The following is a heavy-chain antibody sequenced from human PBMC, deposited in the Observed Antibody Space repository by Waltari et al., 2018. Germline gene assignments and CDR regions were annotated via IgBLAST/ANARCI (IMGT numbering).Heavy chain of an antibody. J-gene: IGHJ5*02. CDR3: ARGFIAAAGNWFDP. CDR1: GYTFTSYD. Sequence: QVQLVQSGAEVKKPGASVKVSCKASGYTFTSYDINWVRQATGQGLEWMGWMNPNRGNTGYAQKFQGRVTITRNTSISTAYMELSSLRSEDTAVYYCARGFIAAAGNWFDPWGQGTLVTVSS. V-gene: IGHV1-8*03. CDR2: MNPNRGNT. D-gene: IGHD6-13*01.